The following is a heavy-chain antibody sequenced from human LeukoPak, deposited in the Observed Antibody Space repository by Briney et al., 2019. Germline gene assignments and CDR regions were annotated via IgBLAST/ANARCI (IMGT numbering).Heavy chain of an antibody. D-gene: IGHD1-1*01. Sequence: SETLSLTCAVYGGSFRGYYWTLVRQTPGKGLEWIGEISHTGLTGSNPSLKSRVTIFVDSSKKQFSLRMTSVTAADTGVYYCARVPDITARPCDTWGPGTQVTVSS. CDR3: ARVPDITARPCDT. J-gene: IGHJ5*02. CDR2: ISHTGLT. CDR1: GGSFRGYY. V-gene: IGHV4-34*01.